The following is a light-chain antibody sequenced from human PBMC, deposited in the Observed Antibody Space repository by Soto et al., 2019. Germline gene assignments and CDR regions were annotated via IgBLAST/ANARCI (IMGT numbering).Light chain of an antibody. CDR3: QQRHMWPIT. CDR1: QSVSSSY. V-gene: IGKV3D-20*02. Sequence: EIVLTQSPGTLSLSPGERATLSCRASQSVSSSYLAWYQQRPGQAPRLLIYDASIRATGIPDRFSGSGSGTDFTLTISSLEPEDSAVYYCQQRHMWPITFGQGTRLENK. CDR2: DAS. J-gene: IGKJ5*01.